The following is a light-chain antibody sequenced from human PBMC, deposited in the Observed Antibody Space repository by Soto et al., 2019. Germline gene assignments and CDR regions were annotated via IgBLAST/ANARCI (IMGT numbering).Light chain of an antibody. V-gene: IGLV1-44*01. CDR1: DSNIGSNT. CDR3: AAWDDSLNGRAV. J-gene: IGLJ3*02. CDR2: SNS. Sequence: HSVLTQPPSASGTPGQRVTISCSGSDSNIGSNTVNWYQQVPGTAPKLLIYSNSQRPSGVPDRFSGSKSVTSASPAISGLQSEDEGDSYCAAWDDSLNGRAVFGGGTKLTVL.